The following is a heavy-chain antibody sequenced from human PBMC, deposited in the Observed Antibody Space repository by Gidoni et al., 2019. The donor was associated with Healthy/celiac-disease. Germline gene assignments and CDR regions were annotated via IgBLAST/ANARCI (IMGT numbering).Heavy chain of an antibody. CDR1: GFTSITYT. Sequence: EVQLVESGGGLVKPGGSLRLSCEASGFTSITYTMNWVRQAPGKGLEWVSSISSSSSYIYYADSVKGRFTISRDNAKNSLYLQMNSLRAEDTAVYYCARDFGVVVPAAGGAFDIWGQGTMVTVSS. J-gene: IGHJ3*02. D-gene: IGHD2-2*01. CDR3: ARDFGVVVPAAGGAFDI. V-gene: IGHV3-21*01. CDR2: ISSSSSYI.